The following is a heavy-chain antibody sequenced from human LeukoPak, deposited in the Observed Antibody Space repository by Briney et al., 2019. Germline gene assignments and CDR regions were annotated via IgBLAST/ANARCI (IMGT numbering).Heavy chain of an antibody. Sequence: PGRPLRLSCAASGFTFSDYNMHWVRQAPGKGLEWVAVISYDGSNKYYADSVKGRFTISRDNSKNTLYLQMNSLRAEDTAVYYCARDKSYDYVWGSYRKAYYGMDVWGQGTTVTVSS. CDR3: ARDKSYDYVWGSYRKAYYGMDV. CDR2: ISYDGSNK. J-gene: IGHJ6*02. V-gene: IGHV3-30*19. D-gene: IGHD3-16*02. CDR1: GFTFSDYN.